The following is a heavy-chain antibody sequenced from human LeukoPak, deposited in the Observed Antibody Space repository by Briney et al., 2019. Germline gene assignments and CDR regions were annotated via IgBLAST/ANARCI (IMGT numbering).Heavy chain of an antibody. Sequence: GGSLRLSCAASGFTFSSYAMHWVRQAPGKGLEWVAVISYDGSNKYYADSVKGRFTISRDNSKNTLYLQMNSLRAEDTAVYYCAKDPNPMIVVAVDYWGQGTLVTVSS. CDR2: ISYDGSNK. V-gene: IGHV3-30-3*01. D-gene: IGHD3-22*01. J-gene: IGHJ4*02. CDR1: GFTFSSYA. CDR3: AKDPNPMIVVAVDY.